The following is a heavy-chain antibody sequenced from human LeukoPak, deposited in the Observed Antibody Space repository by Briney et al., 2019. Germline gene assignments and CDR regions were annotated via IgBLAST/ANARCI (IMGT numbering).Heavy chain of an antibody. CDR2: ISYDGSNK. Sequence: AGGSLRLSCAASGFTFSSYAMHWVRQAPGKGLEWVAVISYDGSNKYYADSVKGRFTISRDNSKNTLYLQMNSLRAEDTAVYYCARDQWEMATSIDYWGQGTLVTVSS. V-gene: IGHV3-30-3*01. J-gene: IGHJ4*02. D-gene: IGHD5-24*01. CDR1: GFTFSSYA. CDR3: ARDQWEMATSIDY.